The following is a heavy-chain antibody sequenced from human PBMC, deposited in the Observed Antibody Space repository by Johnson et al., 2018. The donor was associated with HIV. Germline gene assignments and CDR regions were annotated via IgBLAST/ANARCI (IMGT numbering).Heavy chain of an antibody. Sequence: QVQLVESGGGVVQPGKSLTLSCVGSGLSFSNFGIHWVRQAPGKGPEWVAVISYDGSNKYFADSVKGRFTISRDNSKNTLYLQMSSLRAEDTAVYYCARGGIIHDAFDIWGQGTMVTVSS. V-gene: IGHV3-30*03. J-gene: IGHJ3*02. CDR3: ARGGIIHDAFDI. CDR1: GLSFSNFG. D-gene: IGHD1-1*01. CDR2: ISYDGSNK.